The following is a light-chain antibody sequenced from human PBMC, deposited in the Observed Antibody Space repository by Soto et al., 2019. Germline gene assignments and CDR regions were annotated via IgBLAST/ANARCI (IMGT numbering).Light chain of an antibody. CDR2: DAS. J-gene: IGKJ4*01. Sequence: DIHMTQSPSTLSASVGDRVTITCRASQSISSWLAWYQQKLGRAPRLLIYDASSLESGLPSRFSGSGYGTEFTLTISSLQPDDFATYYCQQYNTYPSLTFGGGTKVDIK. CDR1: QSISSW. CDR3: QQYNTYPSLT. V-gene: IGKV1-5*01.